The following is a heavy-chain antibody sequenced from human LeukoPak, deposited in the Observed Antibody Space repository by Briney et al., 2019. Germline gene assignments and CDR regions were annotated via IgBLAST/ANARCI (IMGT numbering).Heavy chain of an antibody. CDR1: GYTFTDYY. V-gene: IGHV1-2*02. CDR3: ARAARYFDWLYYGY. CDR2: INPNSGGT. Sequence: ASVKVSCKTSGYTFTDYYMHWVRQAPGQGLEWMGWINPNSGGTNYAQKFQGRVTMTRDTSIGTAYMELSRLRSDDTAVYYCARAARYFDWLYYGYWGQGTLATVSS. J-gene: IGHJ4*02. D-gene: IGHD3-9*01.